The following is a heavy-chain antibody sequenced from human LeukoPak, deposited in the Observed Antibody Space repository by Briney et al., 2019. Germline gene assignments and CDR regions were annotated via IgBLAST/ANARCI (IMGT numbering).Heavy chain of an antibody. D-gene: IGHD6-13*01. CDR2: IYPGDSDT. CDR1: GYSFTSYW. J-gene: IGHJ5*02. Sequence: RGESLKISCKGSGYSFTSYWIGWVRQMPGKGLEWMGIIYPGDSDTRYSPSFQGQVTISADKSISTAYLQWSSLKASDTAMYYCARQYSSSWYWFDPWGQGTLVTVS. V-gene: IGHV5-51*01. CDR3: ARQYSSSWYWFDP.